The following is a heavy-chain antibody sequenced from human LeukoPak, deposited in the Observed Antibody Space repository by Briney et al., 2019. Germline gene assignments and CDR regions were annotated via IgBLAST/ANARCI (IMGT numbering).Heavy chain of an antibody. CDR1: GGSISSGSYY. D-gene: IGHD3-22*01. J-gene: IGHJ4*02. V-gene: IGHV4-61*02. CDR3: AGDSSGYYYLFEY. CDR2: FYSSGST. Sequence: PSETLSLTCTVSGGSISSGSYYWSWIRQPAGKGSEWIGRFYSSGSTNYNPSLKSRVTISVDTSKNQFSLKLSSVTAADTAVYYCAGDSSGYYYLFEYWGQGTLVTVSS.